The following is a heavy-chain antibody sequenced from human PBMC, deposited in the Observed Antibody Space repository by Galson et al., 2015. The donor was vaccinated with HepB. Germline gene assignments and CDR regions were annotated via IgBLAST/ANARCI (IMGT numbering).Heavy chain of an antibody. D-gene: IGHD3-22*01. Sequence: SVKVSCKASGYTFTNYAMNWVRQAPAQGLEWMGWINTNTGNPTYAQGFSGRFVFSLDTSVSTAYLQINSLEAEDTAVYYCARAEGSGYYSVDYWGQGTLVTVSS. CDR1: GYTFTNYA. V-gene: IGHV7-4-1*02. J-gene: IGHJ4*02. CDR3: ARAEGSGYYSVDY. CDR2: INTNTGNP.